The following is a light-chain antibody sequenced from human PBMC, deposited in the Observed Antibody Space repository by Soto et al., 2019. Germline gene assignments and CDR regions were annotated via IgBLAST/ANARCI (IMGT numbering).Light chain of an antibody. Sequence: DIQMTQSPSSLSASVGDRVTMTCRASQIISSYLNWYQQKPGKAPKLLIYAASSLQSGVPSRFSVIGSGTDFTLTISRLQNEDFATYDGQQSYSTTITFCQGTRLEIK. CDR3: QQSYSTTIT. CDR1: QIISSY. CDR2: AAS. V-gene: IGKV1-39*01. J-gene: IGKJ5*01.